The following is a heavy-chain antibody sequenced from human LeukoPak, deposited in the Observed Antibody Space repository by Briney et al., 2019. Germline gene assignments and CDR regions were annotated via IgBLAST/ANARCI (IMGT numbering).Heavy chain of an antibody. CDR3: VKGRISEAGVDF. CDR1: GFTFSRSA. J-gene: IGHJ4*02. CDR2: IGSSGNT. D-gene: IGHD6-13*01. Sequence: GGSLRLSCAASGFTFSRSAMTWVRQTPGKGLDWVSSIGSSGNTYYADSVKGRFTISRDNSKNMLYLQMNSLRAEDTAVYYCVKGRISEAGVDFWGQGTLVTVSS. V-gene: IGHV3-23*01.